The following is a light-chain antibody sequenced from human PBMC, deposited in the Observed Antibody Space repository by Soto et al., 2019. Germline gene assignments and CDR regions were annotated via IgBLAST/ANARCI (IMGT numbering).Light chain of an antibody. J-gene: IGLJ1*01. CDR1: SSNIGALFD. V-gene: IGLV1-40*01. CDR3: QSYDSSLGGSV. Sequence: QAVVTQPPSVSGAPGQTVTISCTGSSSNIGALFDVHWYQQLPGAAPKLLIYGNINRPSGVPDRFSGSKSGTSASLAITGLRAEDEADYYCQSYDSSLGGSVFGTGTKLTVL. CDR2: GNI.